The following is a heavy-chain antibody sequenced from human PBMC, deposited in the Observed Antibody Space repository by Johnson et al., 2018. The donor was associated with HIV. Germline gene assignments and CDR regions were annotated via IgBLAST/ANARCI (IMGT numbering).Heavy chain of an antibody. CDR3: AREDLYDL. J-gene: IGHJ3*01. CDR1: GFTFSSSA. Sequence: QVLLVESGGGVVQPGRTLRLSCVGSGFTFSSSAMHWVRQAPGKGLEWVAVISNDGTKEHYADFVRGRFTVSRDNSKNTLFLQMNSLRSDDTAVYYCAREDLYDLGGQGTKVTVSS. CDR2: ISNDGTKE. V-gene: IGHV3-30*04. D-gene: IGHD3-3*01.